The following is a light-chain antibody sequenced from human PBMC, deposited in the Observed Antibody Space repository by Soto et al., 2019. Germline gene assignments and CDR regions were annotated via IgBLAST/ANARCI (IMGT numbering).Light chain of an antibody. J-gene: IGLJ1*01. V-gene: IGLV1-40*01. Sequence: SVLMQPPSLSGAPGQRVTVSCHGSSSNIGAGYDVHWYQQLPGTAAKLFIYGNSNRPSGVPDRFSGSKSGTSASLAITGLQAEDEADYYCQSYDSSLSGYVFGTGTKVTVL. CDR1: SSNIGAGYD. CDR2: GNS. CDR3: QSYDSSLSGYV.